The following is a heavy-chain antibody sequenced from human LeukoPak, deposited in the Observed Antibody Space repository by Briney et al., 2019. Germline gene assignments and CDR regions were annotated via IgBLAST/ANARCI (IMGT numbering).Heavy chain of an antibody. CDR3: ARSDPYYYGSGSYNRRNWFDP. V-gene: IGHV4-34*01. D-gene: IGHD3-10*01. Sequence: SETLSLTCAVYGGSFSGYYWSWIRQPPGKGVEWIGEINHSGSTNYNPSLKSRVTISVDTSKNQFSLKLSSVTAADTAVYYCARSDPYYYGSGSYNRRNWFDPWGQGTLVTVSS. J-gene: IGHJ5*02. CDR2: INHSGST. CDR1: GGSFSGYY.